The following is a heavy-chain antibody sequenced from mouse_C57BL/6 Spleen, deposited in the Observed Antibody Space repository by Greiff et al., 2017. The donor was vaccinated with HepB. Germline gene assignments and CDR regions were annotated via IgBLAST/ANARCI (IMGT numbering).Heavy chain of an antibody. Sequence: EVQGVESGGDLVKPGGSLKLSCAASGFTFSSYGMSWVRQTPDKRLEWVATISSGGSYTYYPDSVKGRFTISRDNAKNTLYLQMSSLKSEDTAMYYCARITTVPSHAMDYWGQGTSVTVSS. CDR2: ISSGGSYT. CDR3: ARITTVPSHAMDY. CDR1: GFTFSSYG. D-gene: IGHD1-1*01. J-gene: IGHJ4*01. V-gene: IGHV5-6*01.